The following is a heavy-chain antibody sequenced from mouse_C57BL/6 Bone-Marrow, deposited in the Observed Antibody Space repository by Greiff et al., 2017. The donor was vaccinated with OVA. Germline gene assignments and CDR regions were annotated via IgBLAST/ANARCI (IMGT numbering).Heavy chain of an antibody. CDR1: GFTFSSYG. CDR3: ARHGDYGSVFDY. J-gene: IGHJ2*01. V-gene: IGHV5-6*02. D-gene: IGHD1-1*01. Sequence: DVKLVESGGDLVKPGGSLKLSCAASGFTFSSYGMSWVRQTPDKRLEWVATISSGGSYTYYPDSVKGRFTISRDNAKNTLYLQMSSLKSEDTAMYYWARHGDYGSVFDYWGQGTTLTVSS. CDR2: ISSGGSYT.